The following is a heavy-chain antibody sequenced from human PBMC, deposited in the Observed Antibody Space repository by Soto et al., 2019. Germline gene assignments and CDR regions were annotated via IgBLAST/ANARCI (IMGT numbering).Heavy chain of an antibody. V-gene: IGHV1-8*01. CDR1: GYTFTSYD. CDR3: ARGTSSIYYYYGMDV. CDR2: INPNSGNT. Sequence: EASVKVSCKASGYTFTSYDINWVRQATGQGLEWMGWINPNSGNTGYALKFQGRVTMTRNTSISTGYMELSSLRSEATAVYYCARGTSSIYYYYGMDVWGQGTTVTVSS. J-gene: IGHJ6*02. D-gene: IGHD2-2*01.